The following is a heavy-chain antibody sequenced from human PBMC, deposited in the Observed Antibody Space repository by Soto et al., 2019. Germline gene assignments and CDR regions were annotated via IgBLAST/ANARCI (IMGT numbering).Heavy chain of an antibody. J-gene: IGHJ5*02. CDR3: AKDLWDDILTGSNWFDP. Sequence: QVQLVESGGGVVQPGRSLRLSCAASGFTFSSYGMHWVRQAPGEGLEWVAVISYDGSNKYYADSVKGRFTISRDNSKNTLYLQMNSLRAEDTAVYYCAKDLWDDILTGSNWFDPWGQGTLVTVSS. CDR2: ISYDGSNK. CDR1: GFTFSSYG. D-gene: IGHD3-9*01. V-gene: IGHV3-30*18.